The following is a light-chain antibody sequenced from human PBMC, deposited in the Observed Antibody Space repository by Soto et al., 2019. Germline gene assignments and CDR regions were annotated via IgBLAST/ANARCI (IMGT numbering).Light chain of an antibody. CDR1: KLEDKF. Sequence: SYELTQPPSVSVSPGQTASITCSGHKLEDKFACWYQQKPGQSPVLVLYQDTKRPSGIPERFSGSNSGNTATLTISGTQALDEADYYCQAWDSSHVVFGGGTKLTVL. CDR3: QAWDSSHVV. CDR2: QDT. V-gene: IGLV3-1*01. J-gene: IGLJ2*01.